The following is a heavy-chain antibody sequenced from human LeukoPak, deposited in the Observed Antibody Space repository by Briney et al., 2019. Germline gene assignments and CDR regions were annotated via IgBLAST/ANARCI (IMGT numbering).Heavy chain of an antibody. CDR3: ARGYIAVAYFDY. Sequence: SVKVSCKASGGTFSSYAINWVRQAPGQGLEWMGGIIPIFGTSNYAHKFQGRVTITADESTSTAYMELSSLRSEDTAVYYCARGYIAVAYFDYWGQGTLVTVSS. J-gene: IGHJ4*02. V-gene: IGHV1-69*01. CDR2: IIPIFGTS. D-gene: IGHD6-19*01. CDR1: GGTFSSYA.